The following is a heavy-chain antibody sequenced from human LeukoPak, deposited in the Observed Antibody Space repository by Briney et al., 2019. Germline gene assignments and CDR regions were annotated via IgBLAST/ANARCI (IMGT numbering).Heavy chain of an antibody. D-gene: IGHD3-22*01. CDR1: GGSVTSYY. CDR2: IYYSGST. V-gene: IGHV4-59*02. Sequence: SETLSLTCTVSGGSVTSYYWSWIRQPPGKGLEWLGHIYYSGSTNYNPSLKSRFTISADRSKNQFSLKLTSVTAGDTSVYYCARDLYGRSGFHIHWGQGTLVTVSS. CDR3: ARDLYGRSGFHIH. J-gene: IGHJ4*02.